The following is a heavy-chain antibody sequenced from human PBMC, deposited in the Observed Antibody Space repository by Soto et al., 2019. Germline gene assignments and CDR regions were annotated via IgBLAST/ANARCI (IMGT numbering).Heavy chain of an antibody. CDR3: ARDVPAYCGGDCYPFDY. V-gene: IGHV3-48*02. D-gene: IGHD2-21*02. CDR2: ISSSSSTI. Sequence: EVQLVESGGGLVQPGGSLRLSCAASGFTFSSYSMNWVRQAPGKGLEWVSYISSSSSTIYYADSVKGRFTISRDNAKNSLYLQMNSLRDEDTAVYYCARDVPAYCGGDCYPFDYWGQGTLVTVSS. CDR1: GFTFSSYS. J-gene: IGHJ4*02.